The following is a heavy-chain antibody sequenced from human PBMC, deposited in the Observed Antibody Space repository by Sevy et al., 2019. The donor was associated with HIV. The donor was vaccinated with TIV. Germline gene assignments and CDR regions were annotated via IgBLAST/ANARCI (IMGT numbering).Heavy chain of an antibody. D-gene: IGHD1-26*01. CDR1: GFIFSRYV. CDR2: ISFDGSYK. V-gene: IGHV3-30*04. CDR3: ARPSGSYLVDY. Sequence: GGSLRLSCAASGFIFSRYVMHWVRQAPGKGLEWVAVISFDGSYKYYADSVKGRFTISRDNSKNTLYLQMNSLRAEDTAVYYCARPSGSYLVDYWGQGTLVTVSS. J-gene: IGHJ4*02.